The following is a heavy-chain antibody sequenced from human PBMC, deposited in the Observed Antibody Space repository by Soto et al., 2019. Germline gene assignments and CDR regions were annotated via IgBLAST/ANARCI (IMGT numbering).Heavy chain of an antibody. V-gene: IGHV3-23*01. CDR3: ARDPRSTTGDY. J-gene: IGHJ4*02. D-gene: IGHD4-17*01. CDR2: ISGSGVST. Sequence: EVQLLESGGALVQPGGSLRLSCAASGFTFSTSAMGWVRQAPGKGLDWVSTISGSGVSTYYADSVEGRFTISRDNSKNTLYLQMNSLRADDTALYYCARDPRSTTGDYWGLGTLVTVSS. CDR1: GFTFSTSA.